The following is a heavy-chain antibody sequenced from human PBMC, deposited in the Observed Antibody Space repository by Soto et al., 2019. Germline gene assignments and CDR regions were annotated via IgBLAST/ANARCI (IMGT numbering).Heavy chain of an antibody. Sequence: GGSLRLSCAASGFRFDDYNIHWVRQAPGKGLEWVSLITWNGGNTYYADSVKGRFTISRDGTTESVSLQMTSLKREDTGLYYCARETLSFGSALDVWGQGTMVTVSS. D-gene: IGHD3-3*01. V-gene: IGHV3-43*01. J-gene: IGHJ6*02. CDR2: ITWNGGNT. CDR1: GFRFDDYN. CDR3: ARETLSFGSALDV.